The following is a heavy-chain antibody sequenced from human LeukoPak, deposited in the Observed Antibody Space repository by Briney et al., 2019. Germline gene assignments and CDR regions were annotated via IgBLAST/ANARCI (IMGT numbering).Heavy chain of an antibody. V-gene: IGHV4-59*08. Sequence: AETEALLHAVSGGPNQIWYQSGMRQPPGKGLELIGYVYYSGTANYNPSLESRVTILVDTSKNQFSLNLSSVTAADTAVYNCARSQSYWYCLDVWGQGTMVSVSS. CDR1: GGPNQIWY. J-gene: IGHJ6*02. CDR3: ARSQSYWYCLDV. CDR2: VYYSGTA.